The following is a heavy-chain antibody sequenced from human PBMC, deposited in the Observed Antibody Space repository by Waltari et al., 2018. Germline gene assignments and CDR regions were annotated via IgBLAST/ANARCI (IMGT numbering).Heavy chain of an antibody. V-gene: IGHV3-30*02. CDR3: ARAIFGPTILGMDV. Sequence: QVQLVESGGGVVQPGGSLRLSCAASGFTFSSYGMHWVRQAPGKGMEWVAFIRYDGSNKYYADSVKGRFTISRDNSKNTRYLKMNSLRAEDTAVYYCARAIFGPTILGMDVWGQGTTVTVSS. D-gene: IGHD3-3*01. CDR1: GFTFSSYG. CDR2: IRYDGSNK. J-gene: IGHJ6*02.